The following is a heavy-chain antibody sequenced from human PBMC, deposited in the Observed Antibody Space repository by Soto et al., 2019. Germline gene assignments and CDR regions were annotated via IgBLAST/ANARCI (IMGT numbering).Heavy chain of an antibody. CDR3: AKDRGEFCSSTSCYPCDY. CDR2: INRDGTTK. D-gene: IGHD2-2*01. J-gene: IGHJ4*02. CDR1: GFTFSSCW. V-gene: IGHV3-74*03. Sequence: GGSLRLSCAASGFTFSSCWMNWVRQAPGEGLVWVARINRDGTTKKYADSVKGRFTISRDNAKNKLYLQMNSLRAEDTAVYFCAKDRGEFCSSTSCYPCDYWGQGTLVTVSS.